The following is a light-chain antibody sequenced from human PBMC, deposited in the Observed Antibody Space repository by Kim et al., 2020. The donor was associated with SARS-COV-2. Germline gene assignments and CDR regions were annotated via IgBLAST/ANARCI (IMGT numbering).Light chain of an antibody. CDR2: AAS. V-gene: IGKV1-39*01. J-gene: IGKJ4*01. CDR1: QSISSY. Sequence: SVGDRVTITCRASQSISSYLNWYQQKPGKAPKLLIDAASSLQSGVPSRFSGSGSGTDFTLTISSLQPEDFATYYCQQSYSTPQLTFGGGTKVDIK. CDR3: QQSYSTPQLT.